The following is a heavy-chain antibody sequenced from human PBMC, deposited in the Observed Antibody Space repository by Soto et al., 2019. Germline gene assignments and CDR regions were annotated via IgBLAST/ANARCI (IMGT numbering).Heavy chain of an antibody. CDR2: INSDGSTT. D-gene: IGHD6-19*01. J-gene: IGHJ4*02. CDR1: EFTFSNYL. CDR3: ARSPSSGWYYFDY. V-gene: IGHV3-74*01. Sequence: GGSLRLSCAASEFTFSNYLMYWVRQAPGKGLVWVSRINSDGSTTSYADSVKGRFTISRDNAKNTLYLQMNSLRVEDTAVHYCARSPSSGWYYFDYWGQGT.